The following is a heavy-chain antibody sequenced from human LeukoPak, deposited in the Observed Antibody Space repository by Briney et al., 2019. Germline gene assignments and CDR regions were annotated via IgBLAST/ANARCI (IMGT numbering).Heavy chain of an antibody. J-gene: IGHJ4*02. D-gene: IGHD2-15*01. CDR1: GFTFSSYA. V-gene: IGHV3-23*01. CDR3: AKKRTDVSGSHYFDW. CDR2: ISGSGGVT. Sequence: QSGGSLRLSCAASGFTFSSYAMSWVRQAPEKGLEWVSGISGSGGVTQYADSVKGRFTISRDNSKNTLYLQMNSLRAEDTAVYYCAKKRTDVSGSHYFDWWGQGTLVTVSS.